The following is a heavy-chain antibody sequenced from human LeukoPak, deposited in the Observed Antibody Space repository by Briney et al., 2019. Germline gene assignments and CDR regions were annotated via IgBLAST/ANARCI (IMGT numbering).Heavy chain of an antibody. CDR2: INPNSGGT. CDR1: GYTFTSYG. Sequence: GASVKVSCKASGYTFTSYGISWVRQAPGQGLEWMGWINPNSGGTNYAQKFQGRVTMTRDTSISTAYMELSRLRSDDTAVYYCAAMTTVTRFDYWGQGTLVTVSS. V-gene: IGHV1-2*02. J-gene: IGHJ4*02. D-gene: IGHD4-17*01. CDR3: AAMTTVTRFDY.